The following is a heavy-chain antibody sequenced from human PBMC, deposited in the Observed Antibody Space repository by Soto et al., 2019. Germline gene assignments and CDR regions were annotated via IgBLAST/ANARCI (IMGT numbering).Heavy chain of an antibody. D-gene: IGHD6-19*01. CDR3: ATDRGSGWPLGY. J-gene: IGHJ4*02. CDR1: RYTLTELS. V-gene: IGHV1-24*01. Sequence: ASVKVSCKVSRYTLTELSMHWVRQAPGKGLEWMGGFDPEDGETIYAQKFQGRVTMTEDTSTDTAYMELSSLRSEDTAVYYCATDRGSGWPLGYWGQGTLVTVSS. CDR2: FDPEDGET.